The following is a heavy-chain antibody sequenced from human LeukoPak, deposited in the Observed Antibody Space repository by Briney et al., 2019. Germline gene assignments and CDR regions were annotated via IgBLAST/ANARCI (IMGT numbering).Heavy chain of an antibody. CDR1: GGSISSYY. J-gene: IGHJ5*02. CDR2: IYYSGST. V-gene: IGHV4-59*01. Sequence: SETLSLTCTVSGGSISSYYWSWIRQPPGKGLEWIGYIYYSGSTNYNPSLKSRVTISVDTSKNQLSLKLSSVTAADTAVYYCARALGAAGYNWFDPWGQGTLVTVSS. CDR3: ARALGAAGYNWFDP. D-gene: IGHD6-13*01.